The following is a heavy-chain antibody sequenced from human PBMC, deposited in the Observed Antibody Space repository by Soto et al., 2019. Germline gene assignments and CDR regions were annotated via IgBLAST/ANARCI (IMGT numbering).Heavy chain of an antibody. CDR1: GYTFTGYY. V-gene: IGHV1-2*02. J-gene: IGHJ5*02. D-gene: IGHD1-7*01. Sequence: ASVKVSCKASGYTFTGYYMHWVRQAPGQGLEWMGWINPNSSGTNYAQKFQGRVTVTRDTSISTAYMELSRLRSDDTAVYYCARGSMVDWNFSPGLDPWGQGTLVTVSS. CDR3: ARGSMVDWNFSPGLDP. CDR2: INPNSSGT.